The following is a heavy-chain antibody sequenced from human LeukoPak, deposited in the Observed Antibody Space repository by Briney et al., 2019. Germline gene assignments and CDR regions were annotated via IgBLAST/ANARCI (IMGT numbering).Heavy chain of an antibody. CDR1: GGSICSSSYY. D-gene: IGHD3-10*01. Sequence: SETLSLTCTVSGGSICSSSYYWGWIRQPPGKGLEWIGSIYYSGSTYYNPSLKSRVTISVDTSKNQFSLKLSSVTAADTAVYYCARHRYYGSGNIWFDPWGQGTLVTVSS. CDR3: ARHRYYGSGNIWFDP. V-gene: IGHV4-39*01. J-gene: IGHJ5*02. CDR2: IYYSGST.